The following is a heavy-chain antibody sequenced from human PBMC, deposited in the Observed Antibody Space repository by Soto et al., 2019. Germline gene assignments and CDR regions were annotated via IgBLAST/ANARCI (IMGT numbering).Heavy chain of an antibody. CDR3: AKTDDSSGYYYSYFDY. CDR2: ISGSGGST. D-gene: IGHD3-22*01. CDR1: GFTVSSYA. V-gene: IGHV3-23*01. Sequence: GGSLRLSCAASGFTVSSYAMSWVRQAPGKGLEWVSAISGSGGSTYYADSVKGRFTISRDNSKNTLYLQMNSLRAEDTAVYYCAKTDDSSGYYYSYFDYWGQGTLVTVSS. J-gene: IGHJ4*02.